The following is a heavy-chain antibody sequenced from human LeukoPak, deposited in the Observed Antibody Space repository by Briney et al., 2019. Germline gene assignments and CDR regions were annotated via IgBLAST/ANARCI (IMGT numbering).Heavy chain of an antibody. V-gene: IGHV3-7*01. CDR2: IKQDGSEK. Sequence: GGSLRLSCAVSGFSISNYLMTWVRQAPGKGLEWVANIKQDGSEKNYVDSVKGRFTISRDNAKNSVFLQMNSLRVEDTAVYYCAKVDVWGQGTTVTVSS. CDR1: GFSISNYL. CDR3: AKVDV. J-gene: IGHJ6*02.